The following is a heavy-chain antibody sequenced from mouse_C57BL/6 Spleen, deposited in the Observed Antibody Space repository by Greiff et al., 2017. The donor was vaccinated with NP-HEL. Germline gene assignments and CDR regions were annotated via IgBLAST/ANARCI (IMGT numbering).Heavy chain of an antibody. CDR2: IYPGSGST. CDR3: ARWDYGDY. Sequence: QVQLQQPGAELVKPGASVKMSCKASGYTFTSYWITWVKQRPGQGLAWIGDIYPGSGSTNYNEKFKSKATLTVDTPSSTAYMQLSSLTSEDSAVYYCARWDYGDYWGQGTSVTVSS. D-gene: IGHD1-1*01. J-gene: IGHJ4*01. V-gene: IGHV1-55*01. CDR1: GYTFTSYW.